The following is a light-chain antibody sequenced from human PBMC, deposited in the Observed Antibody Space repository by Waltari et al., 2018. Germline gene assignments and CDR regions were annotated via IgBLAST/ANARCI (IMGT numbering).Light chain of an antibody. V-gene: IGKV3-15*01. Sequence: ETVMMQSPATLSVSTGHGATLSCRASQSVGSNLAWYQQTLGQPPRLLIYGASTRATGIPARCSGSGSGTEFTLTISSLQSEDFAVYFCQRYDSWPYTFGQGTKLEI. CDR3: QRYDSWPYT. CDR2: GAS. CDR1: QSVGSN. J-gene: IGKJ2*01.